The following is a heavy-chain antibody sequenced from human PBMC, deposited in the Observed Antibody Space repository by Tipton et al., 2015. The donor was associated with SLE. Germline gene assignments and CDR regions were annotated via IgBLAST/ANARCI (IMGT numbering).Heavy chain of an antibody. D-gene: IGHD3-10*01. V-gene: IGHV4-61*09. CDR1: GGSISSGSYY. Sequence: TLSLTCTVSGGSISSGSYYWSWIRQPAGKGLEWIGHIYASGSTNYNPSLKSRVTISVDTSKNQFSLKLSSVTAADTAVYYCATAATPGALLGGYYMDVWGKGTTVTVSS. J-gene: IGHJ6*03. CDR3: ATAATPGALLGGYYMDV. CDR2: IYASGST.